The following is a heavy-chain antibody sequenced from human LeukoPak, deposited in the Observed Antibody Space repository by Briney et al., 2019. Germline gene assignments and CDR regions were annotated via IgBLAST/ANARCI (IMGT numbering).Heavy chain of an antibody. CDR1: GFTFSSYW. J-gene: IGHJ4*02. V-gene: IGHV3-74*01. CDR3: ARDEGDIVVVPAAISFGY. Sequence: GGSLRLSCAASGFTFSSYWMHWVRQTPEKGLVWVSRIDTDGSSTIYADSVEGRFTISRDNAKNTLFLQMNSLRAEGTAVYYCARDEGDIVVVPAAISFGYWGQGTLVTVSS. CDR2: IDTDGSST. D-gene: IGHD2-2*01.